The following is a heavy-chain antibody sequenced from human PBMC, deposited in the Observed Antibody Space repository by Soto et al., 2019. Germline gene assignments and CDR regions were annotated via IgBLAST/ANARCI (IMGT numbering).Heavy chain of an antibody. Sequence: LILSFISSGFTFISYSMTLVRQFPGKGLECVSDISGSVGITYYADSVKCRFTISRDNSKNTLNLQMNSLRADDTAVYYCARASRGDNYYYNMEIWGQGTTV. J-gene: IGHJ6*01. CDR1: GFTFISYS. CDR2: ISGSVGIT. D-gene: IGHD3-10*01. CDR3: ARASRGDNYYYNMEI. V-gene: IGHV3-23*01.